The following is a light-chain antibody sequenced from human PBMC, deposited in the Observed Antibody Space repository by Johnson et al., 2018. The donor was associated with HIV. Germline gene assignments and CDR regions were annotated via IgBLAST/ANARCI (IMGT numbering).Light chain of an antibody. J-gene: IGLJ1*01. CDR3: GTWDSSLNALYV. V-gene: IGLV1-51*01. CDR2: DNN. Sequence: QSVLTQPPSVSAAPGQKVTISCSGSSSNIGNNYVSWYQQLPGTAPKLLIYDNNKRPSVIPDRLSGSKSGTSATLGITGLQTGDEADYYCGTWDSSLNALYVFGTGTKVTVL. CDR1: SSNIGNNY.